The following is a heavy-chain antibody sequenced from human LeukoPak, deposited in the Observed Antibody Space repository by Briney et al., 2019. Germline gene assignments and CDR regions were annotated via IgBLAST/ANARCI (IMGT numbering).Heavy chain of an antibody. CDR3: ARGDSSGYFYFGS. J-gene: IGHJ4*02. D-gene: IGHD3-22*01. CDR2: IKQDGSEK. Sequence: PGGSLRLSCAAPGFTFSSYWMSWVRQAPGKGLEWVANIKQDGSEKYNVDSVKGRFTISRDNAKNSLYLQMNSLRVEDTAVYYCARGDSSGYFYFGSWGQGTLVTVSS. CDR1: GFTFSSYW. V-gene: IGHV3-7*01.